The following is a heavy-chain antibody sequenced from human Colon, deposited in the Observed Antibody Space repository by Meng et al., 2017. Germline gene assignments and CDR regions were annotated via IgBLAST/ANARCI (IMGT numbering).Heavy chain of an antibody. CDR2: IKSDGSSI. CDR1: GFTFSDYW. V-gene: IGHV3-74*01. Sequence: VRLVESGGVLCQPGGSLRLFCAASGFTFSDYWMHWVRQAPGKGLVWVSRIKSDGSSISYADSVKGRFTISRDNAKNTLYLQMNSLRAEDTAVYYCARDRSIAAAGIDYWGQGTLVTVSS. J-gene: IGHJ4*02. CDR3: ARDRSIAAAGIDY. D-gene: IGHD6-13*01.